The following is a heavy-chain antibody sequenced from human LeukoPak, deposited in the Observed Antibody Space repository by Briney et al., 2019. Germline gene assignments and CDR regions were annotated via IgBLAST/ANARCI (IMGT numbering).Heavy chain of an antibody. CDR2: IYYSGST. D-gene: IGHD3-22*01. CDR1: GGSSSSYY. V-gene: IGHV4-59*01. CDR3: ARIYDSSGYYEDY. Sequence: SETLSLXCTVSGGSSSSYYWSWIRRPPGKGLESLGYIYYSGSTNYNPSLKSRVTISVDTSKNQFSLKLSSVTAADTAVYYCARIYDSSGYYEDYWGQGTLVTVSS. J-gene: IGHJ4*02.